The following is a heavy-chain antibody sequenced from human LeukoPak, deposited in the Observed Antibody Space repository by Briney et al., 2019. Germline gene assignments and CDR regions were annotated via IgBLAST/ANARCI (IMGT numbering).Heavy chain of an antibody. J-gene: IGHJ4*02. CDR3: ARDADSSGSYGTIDY. V-gene: IGHV4-61*02. D-gene: IGHD6-19*01. Sequence: SETLSLTCTVSGGSISSSSYYWGWIRQPAGKGLEWIGRIYTSGSTNYNPSLKSRVTISVDTSKSQFSLKLSSVTAADTAVYYCARDADSSGSYGTIDYWGQGTLVTVSS. CDR1: GGSISSSSYY. CDR2: IYTSGST.